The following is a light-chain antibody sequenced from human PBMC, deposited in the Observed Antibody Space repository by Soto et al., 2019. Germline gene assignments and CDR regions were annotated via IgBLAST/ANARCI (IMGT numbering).Light chain of an antibody. V-gene: IGKV3-20*01. Sequence: EIELTQSPGTLSLSPGDRATLSCRASQSVSSRFLAWYQQKPGQAPRLLIYAASNRATGIPDRFSGSGSGTDFTLTISRLEPEDFAVYYCQQYGRFFGPGTKVDIK. CDR3: QQYGRF. CDR2: AAS. J-gene: IGKJ3*01. CDR1: QSVSSRF.